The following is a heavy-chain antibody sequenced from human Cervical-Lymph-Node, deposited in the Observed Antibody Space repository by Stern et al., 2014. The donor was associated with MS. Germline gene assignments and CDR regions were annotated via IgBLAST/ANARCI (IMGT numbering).Heavy chain of an antibody. V-gene: IGHV5-51*01. CDR3: ARDYGDYAFDY. D-gene: IGHD4-17*01. J-gene: IGHJ4*02. CDR1: GYSFTANW. Sequence: VQLVESGAEVKKPGESLKISCKGSGYSFTANWIAWVRQMPGKGLEWMGIIYPGDSDTRYSPSFQGQVPISADKSISTAYLHWSSLKASDTAMYYCARDYGDYAFDYWGQGTLVTVSS. CDR2: IYPGDSDT.